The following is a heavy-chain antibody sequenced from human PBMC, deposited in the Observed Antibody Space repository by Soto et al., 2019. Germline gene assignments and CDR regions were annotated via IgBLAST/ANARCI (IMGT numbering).Heavy chain of an antibody. J-gene: IGHJ4*02. V-gene: IGHV4-4*07. CDR2: LYTRGTT. CDR3: AKGENYYFDS. D-gene: IGHD1-26*01. Sequence: SETLSLTCSVSGASISNFYWSWIRQSAGKGLEWIARLYTRGTTDYNPSLKSRVIMSIDTSKNRDSLSLTSVTAADTAVYCCAKGENYYFDSWGQGIVVTVSS. CDR1: GASISNFY.